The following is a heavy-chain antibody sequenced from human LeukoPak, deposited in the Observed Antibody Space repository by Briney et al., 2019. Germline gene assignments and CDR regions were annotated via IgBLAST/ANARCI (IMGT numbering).Heavy chain of an antibody. D-gene: IGHD3-3*01. V-gene: IGHV3-21*01. CDR1: GFTFSSYS. CDR2: SSSSSSYI. J-gene: IGHJ4*02. CDR3: ARGPLLEWLNTFDY. Sequence: GGSLRLSCSASGFTFSSYSMNWVRPAPRRGLDRVSSSSSSSSYIYYADSVKGRFTISRDNAKNSLYLQMNSLRAEDTAVYYCARGPLLEWLNTFDYWGQGTLVTVSS.